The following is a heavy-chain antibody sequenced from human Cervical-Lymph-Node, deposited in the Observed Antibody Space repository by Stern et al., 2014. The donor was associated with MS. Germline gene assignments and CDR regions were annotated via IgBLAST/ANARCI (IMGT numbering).Heavy chain of an antibody. CDR1: GFTFSSYG. CDR3: ARERGLMVRGRMDV. V-gene: IGHV3-33*01. CDR2: IWYDGSNK. J-gene: IGHJ6*02. D-gene: IGHD3-10*01. Sequence: QLVQSGGGVVQPGRSLRLSCAASGFTFSSYGMHWVRQAPGKGLEWVAVIWYDGSNKYYADSVKGRFTISRDNSKNTLYLQMNSLRAEDTAVYYCARERGLMVRGRMDVWGQGTTVTVSS.